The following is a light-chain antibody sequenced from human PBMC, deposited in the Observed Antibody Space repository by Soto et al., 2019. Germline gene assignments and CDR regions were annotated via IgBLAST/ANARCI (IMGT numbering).Light chain of an antibody. J-gene: IGKJ3*01. Sequence: EIVLTQSPGTLSLSPGERATLSYRASQSLSTYSLAWYQQKPGQTPRLLIYAASTRDTDIPDRFNGSGSGTDFALTISRLEPEDFALYYCQQYEASPLTFGPGTKVDVK. CDR3: QQYEASPLT. CDR2: AAS. CDR1: QSLSTYS. V-gene: IGKV3-20*01.